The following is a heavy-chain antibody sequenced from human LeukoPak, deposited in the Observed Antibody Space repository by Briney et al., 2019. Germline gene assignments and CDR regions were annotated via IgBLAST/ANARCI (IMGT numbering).Heavy chain of an antibody. D-gene: IGHD1-14*01. CDR3: ARDTNNGLDV. Sequence: PGGSLRISCAASGFTFSEYYINWIRQAPGNGLEWVSHISSSGRLMQYADSVRGRFTITRDNAQNFMSLQMNNLKPEDTAVYYCARDTNNGLDVWGRGTTVTVS. CDR1: GFTFSEYY. CDR2: ISSSGRLM. J-gene: IGHJ6*02. V-gene: IGHV3-11*01.